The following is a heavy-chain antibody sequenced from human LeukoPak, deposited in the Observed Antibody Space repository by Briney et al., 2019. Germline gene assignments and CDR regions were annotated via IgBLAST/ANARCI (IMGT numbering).Heavy chain of an antibody. CDR1: GGSISSSSYY. J-gene: IGHJ4*02. V-gene: IGHV4-39*01. Sequence: TSETLSLTCTVSGGSISSSSYYWGWIHQPPGKGLEWIGSIYYSGSTYYNPSLKSRVTISVDTSKNQFSLKLSSVTAADTAVYYCASQHYDFWSGYPYYFDYWGQGTLVTVSS. CDR2: IYYSGST. CDR3: ASQHYDFWSGYPYYFDY. D-gene: IGHD3-3*01.